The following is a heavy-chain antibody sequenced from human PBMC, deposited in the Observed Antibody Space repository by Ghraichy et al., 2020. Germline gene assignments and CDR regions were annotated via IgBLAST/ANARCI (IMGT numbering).Heavy chain of an antibody. Sequence: SETLSLTCAVYGGSLSGYYWSWIRQPPGKGMEWIGEINHRGSTNYNPSLKSRVTISADTSKSQFSLRLNSVTAADTAVYYCARSYGGNSRGRFWYFDLWGRGTLITVSS. V-gene: IGHV4-34*01. CDR1: GGSLSGYY. CDR3: ARSYGGNSRGRFWYFDL. D-gene: IGHD4-23*01. J-gene: IGHJ2*01. CDR2: INHRGST.